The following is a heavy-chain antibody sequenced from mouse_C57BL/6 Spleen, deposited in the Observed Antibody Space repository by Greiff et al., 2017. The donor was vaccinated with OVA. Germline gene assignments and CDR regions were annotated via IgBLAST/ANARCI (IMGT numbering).Heavy chain of an antibody. CDR3: ARSPPYYYAMDY. CDR1: GFTFTDYY. J-gene: IGHJ4*01. V-gene: IGHV7-3*01. Sequence: EVQGVESGGGLVQPGGSLSLSCAASGFTFTDYYMSWVRQPPGKALEWLGFIRNKANGYTTEYSASVKGRFTISRDNSQSILYLQMNALRAEDSATYYCARSPPYYYAMDYWGQGTSVTVSS. CDR2: IRNKANGYTT.